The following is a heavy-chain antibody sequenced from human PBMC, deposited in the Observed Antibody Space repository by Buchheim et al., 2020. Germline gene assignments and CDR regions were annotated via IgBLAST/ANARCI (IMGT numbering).Heavy chain of an antibody. Sequence: QVQLVQSGAEVRKPGASVKVSCKASGYSFSDYDIHWVRQASGQGLQWVGWMNVNNGNTAYAQNFHGRVTMTRDTSINTAYMELSSLRSDDTAIYYCARQRGPLDYWGQGTL. CDR3: ARQRGPLDY. D-gene: IGHD1-1*01. V-gene: IGHV1-8*01. J-gene: IGHJ4*02. CDR1: GYSFSDYD. CDR2: MNVNNGNT.